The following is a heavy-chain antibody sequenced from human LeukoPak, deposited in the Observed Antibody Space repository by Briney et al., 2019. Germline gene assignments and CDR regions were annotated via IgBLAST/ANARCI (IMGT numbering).Heavy chain of an antibody. CDR1: GLTFTFSTSG. J-gene: IGHJ4*02. V-gene: IGHV3-30*02. CDR2: IQYDGSEK. Sequence: GGSLRLSCAASGLTFTFSTSGIHWVRQAPGKGLEWVVFIQYDGSEKYYADSVKGRCTTSRDNSKNTVYLQMNSMTGEDTAIYSCVKQGGSSEIGKFHFWCRGTLVMVS. D-gene: IGHD3-16*01. CDR3: VKQGGSSEIGKFHF.